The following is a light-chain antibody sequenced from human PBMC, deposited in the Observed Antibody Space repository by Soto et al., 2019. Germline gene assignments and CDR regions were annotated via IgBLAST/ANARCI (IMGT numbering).Light chain of an antibody. Sequence: EIVLSQSPGTLSLSPGERATLSCRASHSVSSSYLAWYQQKPGQAPRLLIYGASSSATGIPDRFSGSGSGTDFTLTISRLETGDYAVYYCQQYGSSPPYTFGQGNKLEI. CDR3: QQYGSSPPYT. CDR2: GAS. J-gene: IGKJ2*01. CDR1: HSVSSSY. V-gene: IGKV3-20*01.